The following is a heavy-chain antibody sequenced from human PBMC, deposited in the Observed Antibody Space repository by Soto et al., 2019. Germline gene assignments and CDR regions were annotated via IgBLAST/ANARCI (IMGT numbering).Heavy chain of an antibody. CDR2: ISGSGGST. CDR1: GFTFSSYA. J-gene: IGHJ4*02. CDR3: AKASGWFGEFDY. V-gene: IGHV3-23*01. Sequence: PGGSLRLSCAASGFTFSSYAMSWVRQAPGKGMEWVSAISGSGGSTYYADSVKGRFTISRDNSKNTLYLQMNSLRAEDTAVYYCAKASGWFGEFDYWGQGTQVTVSS. D-gene: IGHD3-10*01.